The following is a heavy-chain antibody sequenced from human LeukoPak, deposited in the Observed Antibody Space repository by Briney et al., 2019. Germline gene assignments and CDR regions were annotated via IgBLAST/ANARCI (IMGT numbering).Heavy chain of an antibody. CDR1: GFTFSSYG. D-gene: IGHD6-13*01. V-gene: IGHV3-30*03. CDR3: ARDNSGWYWTLDA. J-gene: IGHJ5*02. Sequence: GGSLRLSCAASGFTFSSYGVHWVRRAPGKALEGVAIISYDASDKYYADSVTGRFTISRDNSKNTLYLQMNSLRDEDTAVYYCARDNSGWYWTLDAWGQGTLVTVSS. CDR2: ISYDASDK.